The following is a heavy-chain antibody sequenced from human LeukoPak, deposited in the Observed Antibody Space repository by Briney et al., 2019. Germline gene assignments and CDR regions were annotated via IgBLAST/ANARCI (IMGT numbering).Heavy chain of an antibody. J-gene: IGHJ4*02. CDR3: ARHPAYDYVWGSYRYGLDY. CDR1: GGSFSGYY. V-gene: IGHV4-34*01. CDR2: INHSGST. D-gene: IGHD3-16*02. Sequence: SETLSLTCGVYGGSFSGYYWSWIRQPPGKGLEWIGEINHSGSTNYNPSLKSQVTISVDTSKNQFSLKLSSVTAADTAVYYCARHPAYDYVWGSYRYGLDYWGQGTLVTVSS.